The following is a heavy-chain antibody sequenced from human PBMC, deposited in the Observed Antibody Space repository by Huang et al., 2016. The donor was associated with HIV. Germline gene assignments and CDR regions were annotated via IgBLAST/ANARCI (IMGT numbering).Heavy chain of an antibody. CDR2: IRYDGNNY. D-gene: IGHD3-3*01. Sequence: QVQLVESGGGVVQPGGSLRLSCTASGFTFGSFGMHWVGQAPGKGLEWGAFIRYDGNNYYDADSVRGRFTISRDNSKDTLYLQMNRLRPDDSAVYYCAKDLTYTFGRHFDYWGRGTLVTVSS. J-gene: IGHJ4*02. CDR1: GFTFGSFG. V-gene: IGHV3-30*02. CDR3: AKDLTYTFGRHFDY.